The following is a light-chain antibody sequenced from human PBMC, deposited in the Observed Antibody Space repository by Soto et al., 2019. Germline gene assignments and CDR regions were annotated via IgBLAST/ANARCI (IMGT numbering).Light chain of an antibody. CDR3: MQGSHLPST. J-gene: IGKJ2*01. CDR2: KIS. Sequence: DVVMTQSPLSLPVTLGQPASISCKSSQSLVYSDGDTYLNWFQQRPGQPPRRLIYKISNRDSGVPDRFSGTGSGTDFTLKISRVEAEDVGIYYCMQGSHLPSTFGQRNKLEIK. CDR1: QSLVYSDGDTY. V-gene: IGKV2-30*01.